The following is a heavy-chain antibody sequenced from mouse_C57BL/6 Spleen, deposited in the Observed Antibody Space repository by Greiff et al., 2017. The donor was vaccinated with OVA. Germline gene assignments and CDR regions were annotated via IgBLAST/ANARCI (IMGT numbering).Heavy chain of an antibody. CDR2: IDPSDSYT. D-gene: IGHD1-1*01. CDR3: ARWGTVVAAPYYFDY. J-gene: IGHJ2*01. Sequence: QVQLKQPGAELVMPGASVKLSCKASGYTFTSYWMHWVKQRPGQGLEWIGEIDPSDSYTNYNQKFKGKSTLTVDKSSSTAYMQLSSLTSEDSAVYYGARWGTVVAAPYYFDYWGQGTTLTVSS. V-gene: IGHV1-69*01. CDR1: GYTFTSYW.